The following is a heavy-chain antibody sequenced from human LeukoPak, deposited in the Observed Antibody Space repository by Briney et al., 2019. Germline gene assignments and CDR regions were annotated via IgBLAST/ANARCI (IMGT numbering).Heavy chain of an antibody. J-gene: IGHJ5*02. CDR3: ARRGTIAVPVFWFDP. Sequence: GGPLRLSCVASGFTFSSYWMSWVRQAPGKGLEWVASIKQDGTEKYYLDSLEGRFTISRDNAKNSVHLQINRLRAEDTAVYYCARRGTIAVPVFWFDPWGQGTLVIVSS. CDR1: GFTFSSYW. D-gene: IGHD6-19*01. V-gene: IGHV3-7*01. CDR2: IKQDGTEK.